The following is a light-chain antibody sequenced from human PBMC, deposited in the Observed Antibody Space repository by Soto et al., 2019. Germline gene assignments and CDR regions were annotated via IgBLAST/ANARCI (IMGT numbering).Light chain of an antibody. J-gene: IGLJ1*01. CDR2: ENN. CDR3: HSYDSSLSGYV. Sequence: QAVVTQPPSVSEAPGQRVTISCTGSSSNIGAGYEAHWYQQVPGTAPKLLIYENNNRPSGVPDRFSGSKAVTSASLAITGLQAEDEAEYYCHSYDSSLSGYVFGTGTKVTVL. CDR1: SSNIGAGYE. V-gene: IGLV1-40*01.